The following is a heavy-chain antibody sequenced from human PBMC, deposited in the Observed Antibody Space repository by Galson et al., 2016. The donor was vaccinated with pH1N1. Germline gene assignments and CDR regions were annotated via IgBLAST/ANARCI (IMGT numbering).Heavy chain of an antibody. J-gene: IGHJ3*02. V-gene: IGHV5-51*01. CDR1: GHKFTSSW. D-gene: IGHD4-17*01. CDR2: IYLGGSLI. CDR3: ARQNDYGDYRGDAFDI. Sequence: QSGAEVKKPGESLKISCKGSGHKFTSSWIGWVRQMPGKGLEWMGIIYLGGSLIRYRPSFQGQVTIPADKSVNIVYLEWGSLKASDTAMYYCARQNDYGDYRGDAFDIWGQGTMVTVSS.